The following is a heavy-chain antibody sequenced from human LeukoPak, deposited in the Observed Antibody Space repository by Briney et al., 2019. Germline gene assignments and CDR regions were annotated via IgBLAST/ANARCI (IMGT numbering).Heavy chain of an antibody. CDR3: TAVRPDY. D-gene: IGHD3-10*01. Sequence: GGSLRLSCAASGFTFSTSWMHWVRHAPGKGLVWVARIKSDVSSRDYADSVKGRFTISRDDANNILYLQMNSLRAEGTAVYYCTAVRPDYWGQGTVVTVSS. V-gene: IGHV3-74*01. CDR2: IKSDVSSR. J-gene: IGHJ4*02. CDR1: GFTFSTSW.